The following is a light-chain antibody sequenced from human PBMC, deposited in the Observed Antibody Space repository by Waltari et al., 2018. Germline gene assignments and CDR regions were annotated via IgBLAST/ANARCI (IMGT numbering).Light chain of an antibody. Sequence: PMLTQPASLSASPGASASLTCTFSGGINVAGYHIFWYQQTPGSPPRYLLRYKSDSDKGQGSGVPSRFSGSKDASANTGILRISGLQSEDEADYYCAIGHSSGVLFGGGTRLTVL. CDR3: AIGHSSGVL. V-gene: IGLV5-45*01. J-gene: IGLJ2*01. CDR1: GGINVAGYH. CDR2: YKSDSDK.